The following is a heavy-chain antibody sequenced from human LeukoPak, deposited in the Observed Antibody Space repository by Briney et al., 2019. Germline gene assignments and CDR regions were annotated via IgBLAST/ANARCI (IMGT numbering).Heavy chain of an antibody. V-gene: IGHV3-21*06. CDR1: GFIFSNYG. J-gene: IGHJ6*02. CDR3: AKDRGYGMDV. CDR2: ISFSSTHI. Sequence: PGGSLRLSCAASGFIFSNYGMSWVRQAPGKGLEWVSSISFSSTHIYYADSIQGRFTISRDNAENSLYLQMNSLRAEDTAVYYCAKDRGYGMDVWGQGTTVTVSS.